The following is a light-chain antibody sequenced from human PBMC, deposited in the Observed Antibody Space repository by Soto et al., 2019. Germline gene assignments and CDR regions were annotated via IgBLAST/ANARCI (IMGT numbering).Light chain of an antibody. CDR2: DVS. CDR1: SSDVGGYNY. V-gene: IGLV2-11*01. J-gene: IGLJ3*02. CDR3: CSYAGSYTWV. Sequence: QSALTQPRSVSGSPGQSVTISCTGTSSDVGGYNYVSWYQLHPGTAPKLMIYDVSKRPSGVPDRFSGSKSGNTASLTISGLQAEDEADYYWCSYAGSYTWVFGGGTKVTVL.